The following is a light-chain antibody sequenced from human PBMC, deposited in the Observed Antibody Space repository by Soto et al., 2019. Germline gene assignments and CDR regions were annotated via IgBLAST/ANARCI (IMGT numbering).Light chain of an antibody. Sequence: EIVLTQSPGTLSLSPGERATLSCRASQSVSSSYLAWYQQKPGQAPRLLIYGASSRATGIPDRFSGSGSGTGFTLTISRLEPEDFAVYYSQQYSSSPITFGQGTRLEIK. CDR1: QSVSSSY. CDR2: GAS. CDR3: QQYSSSPIT. J-gene: IGKJ5*01. V-gene: IGKV3-20*01.